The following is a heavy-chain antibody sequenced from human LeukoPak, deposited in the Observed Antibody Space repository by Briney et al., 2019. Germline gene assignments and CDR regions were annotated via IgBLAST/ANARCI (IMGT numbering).Heavy chain of an antibody. CDR2: INPNSGGT. V-gene: IGHV1-2*02. D-gene: IGHD2-15*01. J-gene: IGHJ4*02. Sequence: ASVKVSCKTSGYIFTGYYMHWVRQAPGQGLEWMGWINPNSGGTNYAQKLQGRVTMTRDTSISTAYMELSSLRSDDTAVYYCASLGYCSGGSCYSETRPRDHWGQGTLVTVSS. CDR1: GYIFTGYY. CDR3: ASLGYCSGGSCYSETRPRDH.